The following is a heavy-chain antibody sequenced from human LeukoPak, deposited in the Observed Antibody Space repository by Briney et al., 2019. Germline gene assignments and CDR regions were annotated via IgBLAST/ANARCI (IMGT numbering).Heavy chain of an antibody. CDR1: GGSISSGTYY. CDR2: IYTSGST. D-gene: IGHD4-17*01. J-gene: IGHJ3*02. Sequence: SETLSLTCTVSGGSISSGTYYWSWIRQPAGKGLEWIGRIYTSGSTNYNPSLKSRVTISVDTSKNQFSLKLSSVTAADTAVYYCARTDYGDYGGWGYVDAFDIWGQGTMVTVSS. CDR3: ARTDYGDYGGWGYVDAFDI. V-gene: IGHV4-61*02.